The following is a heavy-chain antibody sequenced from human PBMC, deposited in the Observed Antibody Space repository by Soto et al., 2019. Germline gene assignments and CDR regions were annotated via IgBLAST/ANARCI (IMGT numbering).Heavy chain of an antibody. CDR2: IYSGGST. V-gene: IGHV3-53*01. CDR3: ERDFPPGAFDI. J-gene: IGHJ3*02. CDR1: GFTVSSNY. Sequence: PGGSLRLSCAASGFTVSSNYMSWVRQAPGKGLEWVSVIYSGGSTYYADSVKGRFTISRDNSKNTLYLQMNSLRAEDTAVYYCERDFPPGAFDIWGQGTMVTVSS.